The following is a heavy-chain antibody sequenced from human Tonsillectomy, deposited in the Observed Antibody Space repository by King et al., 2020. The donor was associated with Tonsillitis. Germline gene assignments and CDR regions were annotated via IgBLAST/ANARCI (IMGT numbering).Heavy chain of an antibody. CDR3: TTPGSVYSSSYDY. Sequence: VQLVESGGGLVQPGGSLKLSCAASGFTFSGSAMHWVRQASGKGLEWVGRIRSKANSYATAYAASVKGRFTISRDVSKKTAYLQMNSLKTEDTAVYYCTTPGSVYSSSYDYWGQGTLVTVSS. CDR1: GFTFSGSA. J-gene: IGHJ4*02. D-gene: IGHD6-6*01. V-gene: IGHV3-73*01. CDR2: IRSKANSYAT.